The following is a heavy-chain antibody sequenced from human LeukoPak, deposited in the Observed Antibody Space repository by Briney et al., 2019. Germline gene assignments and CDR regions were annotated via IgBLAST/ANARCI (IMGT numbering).Heavy chain of an antibody. CDR2: INHSGST. V-gene: IGHV4-34*01. J-gene: IGHJ4*02. CDR3: ARGAAADY. D-gene: IGHD6-13*01. Sequence: PSETLSLTCAVYGGSFSGYYWSWIRQPPGKGLEWIGEINHSGSTNYNPSLKSRVTISVDTSRNQFSLKLSSVTAADTAVYYCARGAAADYWGQGTLVTVSS. CDR1: GGSFSGYY.